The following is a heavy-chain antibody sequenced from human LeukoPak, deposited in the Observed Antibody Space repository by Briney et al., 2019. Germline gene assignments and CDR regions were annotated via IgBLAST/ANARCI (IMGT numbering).Heavy chain of an antibody. CDR3: ARGCVGNCPKGATFDY. Sequence: PSETLSLTCAVYGGSFSGYYWTWVRQPPGKGMEWIGEINHSGSTNYNPSLTSLVIISVDTSINQFSLKLRSMTAADTAVYYCARGCVGNCPKGATFDYWGQGNMVTVSS. V-gene: IGHV4-34*01. CDR1: GGSFSGYY. D-gene: IGHD1-7*01. J-gene: IGHJ4*02. CDR2: INHSGST.